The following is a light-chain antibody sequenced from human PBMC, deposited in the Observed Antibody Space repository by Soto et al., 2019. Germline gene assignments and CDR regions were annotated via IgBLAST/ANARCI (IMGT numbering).Light chain of an antibody. V-gene: IGKV1-5*01. Sequence: DIQMTQSPSTLSGSVGDRVTITCRASQTISSWLAWYQQKPGKAPNLLIYDASTLERGVPSRFSGTGSGTEFTLTIDRLHPDDFAPYYCQQYHTSSIPFGQGTRLEIK. CDR3: QQYHTSSIP. CDR1: QTISSW. CDR2: DAS. J-gene: IGKJ5*01.